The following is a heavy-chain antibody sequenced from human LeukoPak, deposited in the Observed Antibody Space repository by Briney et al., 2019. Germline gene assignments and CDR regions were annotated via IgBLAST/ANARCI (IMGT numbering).Heavy chain of an antibody. V-gene: IGHV1-8*01. CDR3: ARGDYDSSGYPY. CDR1: GYTFTSYD. J-gene: IGHJ4*02. D-gene: IGHD3-22*01. Sequence: ASVKVSCKASGYTFTSYDINWVRQATGQGLEWMGWMNPNSGNTGYAQKLQGRVTMTRNTSISTAYMELSSLRSEDTAVYYCARGDYDSSGYPYWGQGTLVTVSS. CDR2: MNPNSGNT.